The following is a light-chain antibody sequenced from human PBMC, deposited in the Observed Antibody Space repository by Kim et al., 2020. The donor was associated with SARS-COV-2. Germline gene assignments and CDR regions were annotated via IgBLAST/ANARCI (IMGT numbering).Light chain of an antibody. CDR3: QKYNSAPLT. CDR1: QGISNY. V-gene: IGKV1-27*01. CDR2: AAS. J-gene: IGKJ4*01. Sequence: SASVGDRVTITCRASQGISNYLALYQQKPGKVPKLPIYAASAVQSGVPSRFSGSGSGTYFTLTISSLQPEDVATYYCQKYNSAPLTFGGGTKLEI.